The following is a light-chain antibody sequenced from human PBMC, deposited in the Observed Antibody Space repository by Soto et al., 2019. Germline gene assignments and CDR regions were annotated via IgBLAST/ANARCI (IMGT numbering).Light chain of an antibody. CDR2: AAS. CDR3: LQRNSYPYG. Sequence: DIQMTQSPSAMSASVGDRVTITCRASQGISTYLAWFQQKPGKVPKRLIYAASSLQSGVTARFSDSRSGTEVTLTISGLEPEDFATYYGLQRNSYPYGFGEGTKRVIK. V-gene: IGKV1-17*03. J-gene: IGKJ2*03. CDR1: QGISTY.